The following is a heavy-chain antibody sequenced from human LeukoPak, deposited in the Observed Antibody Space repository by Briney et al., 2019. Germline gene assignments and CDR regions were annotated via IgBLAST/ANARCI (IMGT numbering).Heavy chain of an antibody. Sequence: SGGSLRLSCAASGISVSSNYMSWVRQAPGKGLQWVSVIYVDGSTYYADSVKGRITISRDNSRNTLYLQMNSLRAEDTAVYYCARVPGKNGSDPWGQGTLGTVSP. V-gene: IGHV3-66*01. J-gene: IGHJ5*02. D-gene: IGHD4-23*01. CDR1: GISVSSNY. CDR2: IYVDGST. CDR3: ARVPGKNGSDP.